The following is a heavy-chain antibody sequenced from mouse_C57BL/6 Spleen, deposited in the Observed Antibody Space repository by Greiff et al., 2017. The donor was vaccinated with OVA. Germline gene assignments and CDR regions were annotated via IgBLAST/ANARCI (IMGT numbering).Heavy chain of an antibody. D-gene: IGHD2-5*01. CDR2: IHPNSGST. J-gene: IGHJ2*01. Sequence: QVQLQQPGAELVKPGASVKLSCKASGYTFTSYWMHWVKQRPGQGLEWIGMIHPNSGSTNYNEKFKSKATLTVDKSSSTAYMQLSSLTSEDSAVYYCAREVAYTNYDYFDYWGQGTTLTVSS. V-gene: IGHV1-64*01. CDR3: AREVAYTNYDYFDY. CDR1: GYTFTSYW.